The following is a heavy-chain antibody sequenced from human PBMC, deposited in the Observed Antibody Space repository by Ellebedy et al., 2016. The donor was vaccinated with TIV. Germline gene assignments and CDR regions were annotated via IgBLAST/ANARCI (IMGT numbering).Heavy chain of an antibody. J-gene: IGHJ4*02. CDR2: IANDAGNK. CDR1: GFILNKYG. V-gene: IGHV3-33*05. Sequence: GESLKISCAASGFILNKYGIHWVRQAAGKGLQWVSFIANDAGNKFYADSVKGRFTISRDNSKKTVDLQMNSLRVEDTAIYYCARENYGNYSQPLDCWGQGTLVTVS. CDR3: ARENYGNYSQPLDC. D-gene: IGHD2-21*01.